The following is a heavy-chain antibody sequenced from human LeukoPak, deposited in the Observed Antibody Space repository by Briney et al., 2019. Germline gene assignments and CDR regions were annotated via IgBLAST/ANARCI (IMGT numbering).Heavy chain of an antibody. V-gene: IGHV1-69*05. D-gene: IGHD4-23*01. J-gene: IGHJ1*01. CDR2: IIPIFGTA. Sequence: VKVSCKASGGTFSSYAISWVRQAPGQGLEWMGRIIPIFGTANYAQKFQGRVTITTDESTSTAYMEPSSLRSEDTAVYYCAREIARRGDYGGIKRDMGYFQHWGQGTLVTVSS. CDR3: AREIARRGDYGGIKRDMGYFQH. CDR1: GGTFSSYA.